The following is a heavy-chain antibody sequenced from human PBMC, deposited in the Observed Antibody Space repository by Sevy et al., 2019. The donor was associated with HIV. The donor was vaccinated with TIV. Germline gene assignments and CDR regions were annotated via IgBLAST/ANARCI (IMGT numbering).Heavy chain of an antibody. V-gene: IGHV3-23*01. Sequence: GGSLRLSCAASGFTFSTYAMNWVHQAPGKGLEWVSTLGSGGVTTYYADSVRGRLTISRDISKNTLFLQMNSLRADDTAVYYCTRYALTLRTWFDPWGQGTLVTVSS. CDR1: GFTFSTYA. CDR3: TRYALTLRTWFDP. CDR2: LGSGGVTT. D-gene: IGHD3-16*01. J-gene: IGHJ5*02.